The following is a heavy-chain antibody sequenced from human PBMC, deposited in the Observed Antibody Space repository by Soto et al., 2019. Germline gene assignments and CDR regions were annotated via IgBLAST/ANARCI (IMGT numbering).Heavy chain of an antibody. J-gene: IGHJ6*03. V-gene: IGHV4-31*03. D-gene: IGHD1-26*01. CDR3: ARGESKDYYYYMDV. Sequence: QVQLQESGPGLVKPSQTLSLTCTVSGGSISSGGYYWSWIRQHPGKGLEWIGYIYYSGSTYYNPSLKSRVTISVDTSKNQFSLKLSSVTAADTAVYYCARGESKDYYYYMDVWGKGTTVTVSS. CDR1: GGSISSGGYY. CDR2: IYYSGST.